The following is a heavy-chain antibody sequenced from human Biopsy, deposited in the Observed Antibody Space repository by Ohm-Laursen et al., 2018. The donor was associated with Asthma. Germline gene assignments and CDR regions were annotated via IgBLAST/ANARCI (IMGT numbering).Heavy chain of an antibody. Sequence: TLSLTCTVSGGSISSGGYYWSWIRQHPGKGLEWIGYIYYSGSAYHNPSLKSRVTISVDTSKNQLSLKLSSVTAADTAVFYCARLSLNDSLDPWGRGTLVTVSS. CDR1: GGSISSGGYY. CDR2: IYYSGSA. D-gene: IGHD1-1*01. J-gene: IGHJ5*02. V-gene: IGHV4-31*03. CDR3: ARLSLNDSLDP.